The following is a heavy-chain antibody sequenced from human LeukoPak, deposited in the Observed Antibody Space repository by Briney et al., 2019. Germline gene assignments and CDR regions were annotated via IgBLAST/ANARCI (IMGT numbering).Heavy chain of an antibody. V-gene: IGHV4-59*11. J-gene: IGHJ5*02. CDR2: LSYSGIT. Sequence: PSETLSLTCSVSGASISSHYWSWIRQPPGKGLEWIGYLSYSGITNYNPSLKSRVTLSVDTSKKQFSLKLTSVTAADTAMYYCARAPRKAWFDPWGQGTLVTVSS. CDR3: ARAPRKAWFDP. CDR1: GASISSHY. D-gene: IGHD1-14*01.